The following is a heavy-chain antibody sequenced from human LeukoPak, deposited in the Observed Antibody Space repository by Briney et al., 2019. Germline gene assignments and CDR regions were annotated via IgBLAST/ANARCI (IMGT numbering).Heavy chain of an antibody. Sequence: GGSLRLSCAASGFTVSSNYMSWARQAPGKGLEWVSVIYSGGSTYYADSVKGRFTISRDNSKNTLYLQMNSLRAEDTAVYYCARVDYGDYGFDYWGPGTLVTVSS. CDR1: GFTVSSNY. J-gene: IGHJ4*02. V-gene: IGHV3-66*01. D-gene: IGHD4-17*01. CDR3: ARVDYGDYGFDY. CDR2: IYSGGST.